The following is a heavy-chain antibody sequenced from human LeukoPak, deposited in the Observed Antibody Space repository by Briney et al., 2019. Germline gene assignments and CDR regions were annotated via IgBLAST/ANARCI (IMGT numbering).Heavy chain of an antibody. D-gene: IGHD1-26*01. Sequence: PSETLSLTCTVSGGSISSSSYYWGWIRQPPGKGLEWIGSTYYSGSTYYNPSLKSRVTISVDTSKNQFSLKLSSVTAADTAVYYCARESGIVGATGPFDYWGQGTLVTISS. J-gene: IGHJ4*02. V-gene: IGHV4-39*07. CDR2: TYYSGST. CDR1: GGSISSSSYY. CDR3: ARESGIVGATGPFDY.